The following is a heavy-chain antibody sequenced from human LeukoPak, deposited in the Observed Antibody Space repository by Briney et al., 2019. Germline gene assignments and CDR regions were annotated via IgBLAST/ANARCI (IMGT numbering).Heavy chain of an antibody. CDR1: GFTFSSYG. CDR3: ARACYGEPIDY. CDR2: IWYDGSNK. V-gene: IGHV3-33*01. J-gene: IGHJ4*02. D-gene: IGHD4-17*01. Sequence: GRSLRLSCAASGFTFSSYGIHWVRQAPGKGLEWVAVIWYDGSNKYYADSVKGRFTISRDNSKNTLYLQMNSLRAEDTAVYYCARACYGEPIDYWGQGTLVTVSS.